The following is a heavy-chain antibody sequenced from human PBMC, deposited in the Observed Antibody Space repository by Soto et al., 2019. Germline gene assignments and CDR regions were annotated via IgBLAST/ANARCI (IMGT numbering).Heavy chain of an antibody. CDR2: IMQDGSDK. CDR3: ASKRLYFYGLDV. CDR1: GFSLSTSW. J-gene: IGHJ6*02. V-gene: IGHV3-7*01. Sequence: EVHLVESGGGLVQPGGSLRLSCTASGFSLSTSWMTWVRQAPGKGLEWVANIMQDGSDKYYVDSVKGRFTISRDNAKNSLYLQMTSLRAEDTAVYYCASKRLYFYGLDVWGHGTTVTVSS.